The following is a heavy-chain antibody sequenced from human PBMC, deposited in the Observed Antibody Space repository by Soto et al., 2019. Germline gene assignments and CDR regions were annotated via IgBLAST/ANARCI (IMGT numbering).Heavy chain of an antibody. Sequence: TSETLSLTCTVSGGSISSSSYYWGWIRQPPGKGLEWIGSIYCSGSTYYNPSLKSRVTISVDTSKNQFSLKLSSVTAADTAVYYCARGTYYDFWSSFDYWGQGTLVTVS. CDR1: GGSISSSSYY. D-gene: IGHD3-3*01. V-gene: IGHV4-39*01. CDR2: IYCSGST. CDR3: ARGTYYDFWSSFDY. J-gene: IGHJ4*02.